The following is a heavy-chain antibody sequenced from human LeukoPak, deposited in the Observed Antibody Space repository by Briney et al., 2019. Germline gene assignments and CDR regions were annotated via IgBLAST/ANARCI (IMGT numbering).Heavy chain of an antibody. CDR3: ARDSLPSSSWYYYYYYMDV. CDR2: INPNSGGT. J-gene: IGHJ6*03. CDR1: GYTFTGYY. Sequence: ASVKVSCKASGYTFTGYYMHGVRQAPGQGLEWMGWINPNSGGTNYAQKFQGRVTMTRDTSISTAYMELSRLRSDDTAVYYCARDSLPSSSWYYYYYYMDVWGKGTTVTVSS. D-gene: IGHD6-13*01. V-gene: IGHV1-2*02.